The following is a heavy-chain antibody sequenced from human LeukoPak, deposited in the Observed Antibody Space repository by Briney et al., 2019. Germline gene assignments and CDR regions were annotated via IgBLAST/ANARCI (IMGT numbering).Heavy chain of an antibody. CDR2: IWYDGSNK. J-gene: IGHJ4*02. CDR1: GFTFSSNG. D-gene: IGHD4-17*01. Sequence: GSLTLYCAASGFTFSSNGIHWVRQAPGKGLEWVAVIWYDGSNKYYADSVKGRFTISRDNSKNTLYLQMDSLRAEDTALYYCVRDYGDYFDYWGQGALVTVSS. CDR3: VRDYGDYFDY. V-gene: IGHV3-33*01.